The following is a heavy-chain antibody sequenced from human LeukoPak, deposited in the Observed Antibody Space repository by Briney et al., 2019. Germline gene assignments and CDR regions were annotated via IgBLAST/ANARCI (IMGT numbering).Heavy chain of an antibody. Sequence: PSETLSLTCTVSGGSISSSNYYWGWIRQPPGKGLEWIGSIHYRGNTCYNPSLKSRVPISVHTSKNQFSLKLSSVTAADTAVYYCARSAPRYCSSTSCYGGLLEFDPWGQGTLVTVSS. D-gene: IGHD2-2*01. CDR2: IHYRGNT. J-gene: IGHJ5*02. CDR3: ARSAPRYCSSTSCYGGLLEFDP. CDR1: GGSISSSNYY. V-gene: IGHV4-39*01.